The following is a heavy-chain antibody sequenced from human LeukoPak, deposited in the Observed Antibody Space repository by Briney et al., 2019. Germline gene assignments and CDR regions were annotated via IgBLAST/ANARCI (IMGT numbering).Heavy chain of an antibody. CDR2: MNPNSGNT. Sequence: ASVKVSCKASGYTFTSYDINWVRQATGQGLEWMGWMNPNSGNTGYAQKFQGRVTMTRNTSISTAYMELSSLRSEDTAVYYCARSRRYYGSGVNAFDIWGQGTMVTVSS. CDR1: GYTFTSYD. D-gene: IGHD3-10*01. V-gene: IGHV1-8*01. J-gene: IGHJ3*02. CDR3: ARSRRYYGSGVNAFDI.